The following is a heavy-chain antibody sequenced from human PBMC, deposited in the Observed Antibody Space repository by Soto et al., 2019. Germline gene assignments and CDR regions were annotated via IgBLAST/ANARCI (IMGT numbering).Heavy chain of an antibody. Sequence: QVQLVESGGGVVQPGRSLRLSCAASGFTFSSYGMHWVRQAPGKGLEWVAGISYDGSNKYYADSVKGRVTMSSDNSKKTLYLKINSLRADDTAVYDCAKADIAEAGDYFYYGLGVWGQGTTVTVSS. CDR2: ISYDGSNK. J-gene: IGHJ6*02. CDR1: GFTFSSYG. CDR3: AKADIAEAGDYFYYGLGV. V-gene: IGHV3-30*18. D-gene: IGHD6-13*01.